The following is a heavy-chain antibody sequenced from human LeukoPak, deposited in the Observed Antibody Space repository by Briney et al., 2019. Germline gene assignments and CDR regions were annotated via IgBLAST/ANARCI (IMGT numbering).Heavy chain of an antibody. D-gene: IGHD6-13*01. CDR1: GGTFSSYT. CDR3: ARAEQQLAYFDY. Sequence: SVKVSCKASGGTFSSYTISWVRQAPGQGLEWMGRIIPILGIANYAQKFQGRVTITADKSTSTAYMELSSLRSEDTAVYYCARAEQQLAYFDYWGRGTLVTVSS. V-gene: IGHV1-69*02. CDR2: IIPILGIA. J-gene: IGHJ4*02.